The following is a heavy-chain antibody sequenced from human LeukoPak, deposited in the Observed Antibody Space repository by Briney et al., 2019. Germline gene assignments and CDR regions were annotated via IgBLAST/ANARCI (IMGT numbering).Heavy chain of an antibody. J-gene: IGHJ6*03. CDR3: ARAPYTIFGAMDV. CDR2: ISSSGSTI. D-gene: IGHD3-3*01. V-gene: IGHV3-48*03. CDR1: GFTFSSYE. Sequence: GSLRLSCAASGFTFSSYEMNWVRQAPGKGLEWVSYISSSGSTIYYADSVKGRFTISRDNAKNSLYLQMNSLRAEDTAVYYCARAPYTIFGAMDVWGKGTTVTVSS.